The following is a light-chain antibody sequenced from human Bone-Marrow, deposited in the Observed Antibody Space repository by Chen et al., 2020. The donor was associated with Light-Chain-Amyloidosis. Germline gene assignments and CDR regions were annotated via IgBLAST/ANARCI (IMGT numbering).Light chain of an antibody. J-gene: IGLJ2*01. V-gene: IGLV3-25*03. Sequence: SYELTQPPSVSVSPGQTARITCAGDDLPTKYAYWYQQKPGQAPVLVIHRDTERPSGISERFSGSSSGTTATLTISGVQAEDEAYYHCQSADSSGTYEVIFGGGTKVTVL. CDR1: DLPTKY. CDR2: RDT. CDR3: QSADSSGTYEVI.